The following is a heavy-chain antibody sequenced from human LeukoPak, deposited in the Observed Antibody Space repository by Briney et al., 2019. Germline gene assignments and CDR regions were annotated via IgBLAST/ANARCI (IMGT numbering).Heavy chain of an antibody. Sequence: GGTLRLSCAASGFTFSTSGMTWVRQAPGKWLEWVSTITGSGGSAYYADSVKGRFTISRDNAKNSMYLQMNSLRAEDTAVYYCARVKDYYYYYMDVWGKGTTVTISS. CDR1: GFTFSTSG. CDR3: ARVKDYYYYYMDV. J-gene: IGHJ6*03. CDR2: ITGSGGSA. V-gene: IGHV3-23*01.